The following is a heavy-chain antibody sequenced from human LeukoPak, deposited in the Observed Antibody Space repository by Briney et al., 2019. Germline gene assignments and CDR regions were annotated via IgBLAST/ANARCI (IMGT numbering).Heavy chain of an antibody. CDR1: GYTFTGYY. CDR2: INPNSGGT. Sequence: ASVKVSCKASGYTFTGYYMHWVRQAPGQGLEWMGWINPNSGGTNYAQKFQGRVTMTRDTSISTAYMELSRLSSVTAADTAVYYCARGPNQYFYDSSGYYLVWNFDYWGQGTLVTVSS. V-gene: IGHV1-2*02. D-gene: IGHD3-22*01. J-gene: IGHJ4*02. CDR3: ARGPNQYFYDSSGYYLVWNFDY.